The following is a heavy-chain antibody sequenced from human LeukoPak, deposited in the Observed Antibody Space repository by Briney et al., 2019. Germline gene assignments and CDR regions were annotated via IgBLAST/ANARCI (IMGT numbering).Heavy chain of an antibody. CDR2: MNPNSGNT. Sequence: ASVKVSCKASGYTFTSYDINWVRQATGQGLEWMGWMNPNSGNTGYAQKFQGRVTMTRNTSISTAYMELSGLRSEDTAVYYCATDQLLSGDAFDIWGQGTMVTVSS. CDR3: ATDQLLSGDAFDI. CDR1: GYTFTSYD. J-gene: IGHJ3*02. V-gene: IGHV1-8*01. D-gene: IGHD2-2*01.